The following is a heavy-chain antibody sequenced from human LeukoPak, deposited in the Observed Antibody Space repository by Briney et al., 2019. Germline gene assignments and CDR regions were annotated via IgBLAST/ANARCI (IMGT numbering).Heavy chain of an antibody. CDR2: IYYSGST. D-gene: IGHD5-18*01. Sequence: SETLSLTCTVSGGSISSSSYYWGWIRQPPGKGLEWIGSIYYSGSTYYNPSLKSRVTISVDTSKNQFSLKLSSVTAADTAVYYCARGDRGYRVDYWGQGTLVTVSS. J-gene: IGHJ4*02. CDR3: ARGDRGYRVDY. CDR1: GGSISSSSYY. V-gene: IGHV4-39*07.